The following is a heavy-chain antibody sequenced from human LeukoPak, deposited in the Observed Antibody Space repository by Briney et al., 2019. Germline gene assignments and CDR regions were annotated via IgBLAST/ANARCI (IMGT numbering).Heavy chain of an antibody. CDR2: ICPDGTVT. J-gene: IGHJ4*02. CDR1: GFTLSTYC. CDR3: VRDFRSADY. V-gene: IGHV3-74*01. Sequence: TGGSLRLSCAASGFTLSTYCMHWVRQAPGKGPMWVSRICPDGTVTNYADSVKARFIISRDNARNTVYLQMNSLRVEDTAVYYCVRDFRSADYWGQGTLVTVSS.